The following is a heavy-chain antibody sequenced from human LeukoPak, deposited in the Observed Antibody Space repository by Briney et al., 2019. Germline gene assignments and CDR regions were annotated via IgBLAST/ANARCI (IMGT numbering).Heavy chain of an antibody. CDR3: AELGITMIGGV. D-gene: IGHD3-10*02. CDR2: ISSSGSTI. CDR1: GFTFSSYS. V-gene: IGHV3-48*04. J-gene: IGHJ6*04. Sequence: GGSLRLSCAAFGFTFSSYSMNWVRQAPGKGLEWVSYISSSGSTIYYADSVKGRFTISRDNAKYSLYLQMNSLRAEDTAVYYCAELGITMIGGVWGKGTTVTISS.